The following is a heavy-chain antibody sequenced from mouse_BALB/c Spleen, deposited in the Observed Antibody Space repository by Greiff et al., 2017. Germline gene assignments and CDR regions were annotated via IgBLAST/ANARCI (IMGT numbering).Heavy chain of an antibody. V-gene: IGHV14-3*02. CDR1: GFNIKDTY. J-gene: IGHJ2*01. CDR2: IDPANGNT. Sequence: EVKLVESGAELVKPGASVKLSCTASGFNIKDTYMHWVKQRPEQGLEWIGRIDPANGNTKYDPKFQGKATITADTSSNTAYLQLSSLTSEDTAVYYCARRFDYWGQGTTLTVSS. CDR3: ARRFDY.